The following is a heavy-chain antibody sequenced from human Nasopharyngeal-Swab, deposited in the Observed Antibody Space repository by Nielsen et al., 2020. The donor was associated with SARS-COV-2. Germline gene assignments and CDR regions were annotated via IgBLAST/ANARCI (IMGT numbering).Heavy chain of an antibody. CDR2: ISSSGSTI. V-gene: IGHV3-11*04. D-gene: IGHD3-3*01. J-gene: IGHJ6*03. CDR3: ARESHYDFWSGYYPSKYYYYYMDV. Sequence: GWSLRLSCAASGFTFSDYYMSWIRQAPGKGLEWVSYISSSGSTIYYADSVKGRFTISRDNAKNSLYLQMNSLRAEDTAVYYCARESHYDFWSGYYPSKYYYYYMDVWGKGTTVPSP. CDR1: GFTFSDYY.